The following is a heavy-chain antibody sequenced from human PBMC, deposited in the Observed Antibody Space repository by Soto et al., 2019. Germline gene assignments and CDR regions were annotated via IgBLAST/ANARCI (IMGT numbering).Heavy chain of an antibody. CDR3: GGGQYYFDY. CDR1: RFPFTTYG. V-gene: IGHV3-30*03. D-gene: IGHD3-10*01. CDR2: ISYDGSNK. J-gene: IGHJ4*02. Sequence: QVQLVESGGGVVQPGRSLRLSCAASRFPFTTYGMHWVREGPGKGLEWVAVISYDGSNKYYADSVKGRFTISRDNSKNTLYLQMISLRAEDTALYYCGGGQYYFDYRGQGTLVTVSS.